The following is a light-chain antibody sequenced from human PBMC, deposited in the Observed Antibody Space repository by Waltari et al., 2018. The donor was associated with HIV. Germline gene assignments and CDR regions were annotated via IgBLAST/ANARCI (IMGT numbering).Light chain of an antibody. Sequence: QSALTQPASVSGSPGQSITISCTGTSSAVGSYNLVSWYQQHPGKAPKLMIYEVSKRPSGVSNRVAGSKSGNTGSLTIQELQAEDEAYHKCCSCAGRGTQGVGTGGKVTVL. CDR1: SSAVGSYNL. J-gene: IGLJ1*01. V-gene: IGLV2-23*02. CDR3: CSCAGRGTQG. CDR2: EVS.